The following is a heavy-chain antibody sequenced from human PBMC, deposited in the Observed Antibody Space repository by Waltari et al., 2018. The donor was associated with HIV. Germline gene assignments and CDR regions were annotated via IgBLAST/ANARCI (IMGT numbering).Heavy chain of an antibody. V-gene: IGHV1-46*01. CDR2: INTSAGGT. Sequence: QVQLVQSGAEVRKPGASVKVSCKATGYTFPTYYLHWVRLAPGLGLEWMGVINTSAGGTKYAQNFQGRVTMTRDTSTTTVYMELSSLRSEDTAVYYCARFSSPSLDYWGQGTLVTVSS. CDR3: ARFSSPSLDY. CDR1: GYTFPTYY. D-gene: IGHD6-6*01. J-gene: IGHJ4*02.